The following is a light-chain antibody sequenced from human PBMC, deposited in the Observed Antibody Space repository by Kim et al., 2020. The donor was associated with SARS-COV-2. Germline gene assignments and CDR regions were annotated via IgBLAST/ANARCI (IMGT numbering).Light chain of an antibody. Sequence: ASVGDRVTITCRARQGIGNFLAWYQEKPGKAPKSLIYSASILQSGVPSKFRGSGSGTDFTLTISSLQPEDFATYYCQHYNGFPFTFGGGTKVDIK. CDR3: QHYNGFPFT. V-gene: IGKV1-16*02. CDR1: QGIGNF. J-gene: IGKJ4*01. CDR2: SAS.